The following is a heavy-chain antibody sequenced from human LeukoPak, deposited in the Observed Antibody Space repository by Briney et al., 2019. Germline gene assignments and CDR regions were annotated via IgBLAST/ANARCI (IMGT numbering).Heavy chain of an antibody. CDR1: GGSFSGYY. Sequence: PSETLSLTCAVYGGSFSGYYWSWIRQPPGKGLGWIGEINHSGSTNYNPSLKSRVTISVDTSKNQFSLKLSSVTAADTAVYYCARSRIGAVAGSDYWGQGTLVTVSS. CDR3: ARSRIGAVAGSDY. CDR2: INHSGST. V-gene: IGHV4-34*01. J-gene: IGHJ4*02. D-gene: IGHD6-19*01.